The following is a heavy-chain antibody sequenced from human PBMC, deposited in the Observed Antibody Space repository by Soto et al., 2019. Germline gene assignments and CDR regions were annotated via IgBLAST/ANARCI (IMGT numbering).Heavy chain of an antibody. D-gene: IGHD3-22*01. J-gene: IGHJ6*02. CDR2: IIPIFGTA. CDR3: ARSYGSSGGVRYYYGMDV. CDR1: GGTFSSYA. Sequence: QVQLVQSGAEVKKPGSSVKVSCKASGGTFSSYAISWVRQAPGQGLEWMGGIIPIFGTANYAQKFQGRVTIPADESTSTAYMELSSLRSEDTAVSYCARSYGSSGGVRYYYGMDVWGQGTTVTVSS. V-gene: IGHV1-69*01.